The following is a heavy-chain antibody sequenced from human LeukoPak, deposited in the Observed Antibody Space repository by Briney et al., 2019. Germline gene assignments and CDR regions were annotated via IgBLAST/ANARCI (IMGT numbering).Heavy chain of an antibody. D-gene: IGHD1-26*01. CDR2: ISGSGGST. CDR3: AKDRSGMGYYFDF. V-gene: IGHV3-23*01. J-gene: IGHJ4*02. CDR1: GFTFSSYG. Sequence: GGSLRLSCAASGFTFSSYGMSWVRQAPGKGLEWVSAISGSGGSTYYADSVKGRFTISRDNSKNTLYLQMDSLRAEGTAVYYCAKDRSGMGYYFDFWGQGTLVTVSS.